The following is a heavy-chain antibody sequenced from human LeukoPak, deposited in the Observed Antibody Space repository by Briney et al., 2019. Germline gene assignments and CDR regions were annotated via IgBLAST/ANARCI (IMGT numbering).Heavy chain of an antibody. D-gene: IGHD3-22*01. J-gene: IGHJ3*02. Sequence: PGGSLRLCCAASGYNFRYDDMHWVRQAPGKGLEWVASIRSNASNKYYADSVKGRHTISRDNAKNTLFLQMNSLRAVDTAVYYCARAYYFDTTGHGSYALGICGPVAMVTVSS. V-gene: IGHV3-33*01. CDR2: IRSNASNK. CDR3: ARAYYFDTTGHGSYALGI. CDR1: GYNFRYDD.